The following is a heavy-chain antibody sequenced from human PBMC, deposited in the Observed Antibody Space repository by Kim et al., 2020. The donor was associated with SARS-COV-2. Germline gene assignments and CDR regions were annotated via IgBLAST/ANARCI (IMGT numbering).Heavy chain of an antibody. CDR2: ISYDGSNK. J-gene: IGHJ6*02. CDR3: ARDSTIFGNYYYGMDV. D-gene: IGHD3-3*01. CDR1: GFTFSSYA. Sequence: GGSLRLSCAASGFTFSSYAMHWVRQAPGKGLEWVAVISYDGSNKYYADSVKGRFTISRDNSKNTLYLQMNSLRAEDTAVYYCARDSTIFGNYYYGMDVWGQGTTVTVSS. V-gene: IGHV3-30-3*01.